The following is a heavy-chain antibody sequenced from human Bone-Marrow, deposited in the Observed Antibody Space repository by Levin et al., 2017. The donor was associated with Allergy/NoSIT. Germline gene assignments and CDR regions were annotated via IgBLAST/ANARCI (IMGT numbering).Heavy chain of an antibody. Sequence: PGGSLRLSCAASEFTFSDYYMSWIRQAPGKGLEWISYISNSGNIIYYTDSVKGRFTISRDNAENSLSLQMNSLGAEDTAVYYCARWGRRSGWFYDNWGQGTLVTVSS. V-gene: IGHV3-11*01. D-gene: IGHD6-19*01. CDR3: ARWGRRSGWFYDN. CDR2: ISNSGNII. J-gene: IGHJ4*02. CDR1: EFTFSDYY.